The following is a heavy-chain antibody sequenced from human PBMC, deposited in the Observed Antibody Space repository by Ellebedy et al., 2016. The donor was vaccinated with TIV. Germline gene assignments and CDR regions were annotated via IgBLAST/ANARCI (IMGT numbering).Heavy chain of an antibody. CDR3: AKTEYCNGGSCYSNWFDP. V-gene: IGHV3-9*01. Sequence: SLKISCAASGFTFDDYGMHWVRQAPGKGLEWVSGISWNSGSIGYADSVKGRFTISRDNAKNSLYLQMKSLRAEDTDLYYCAKTEYCNGGSCYSNWFDPWGQGTLVTVSS. CDR2: ISWNSGSI. J-gene: IGHJ5*02. D-gene: IGHD2-15*01. CDR1: GFTFDDYG.